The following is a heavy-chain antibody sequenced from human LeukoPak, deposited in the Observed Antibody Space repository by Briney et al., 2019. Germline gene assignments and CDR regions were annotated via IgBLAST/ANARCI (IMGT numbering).Heavy chain of an antibody. Sequence: PSETLSLTCTVSGDSISSGNYYWTWIRQPAGKGLEWIGRIYTSGSTNYNPSLKSRVTISLDTSRNQFSLKLNSVTAADTAVYYCARRIAVAGPLSWFDPWGQGTLVTVSS. CDR3: ARRIAVAGPLSWFDP. CDR2: IYTSGST. V-gene: IGHV4-61*02. CDR1: GDSISSGNYY. J-gene: IGHJ5*02. D-gene: IGHD6-19*01.